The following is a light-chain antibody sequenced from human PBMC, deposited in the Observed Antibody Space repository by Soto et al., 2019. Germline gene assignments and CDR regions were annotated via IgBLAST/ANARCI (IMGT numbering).Light chain of an antibody. CDR3: QQYNWRWT. Sequence: DVQMTQSPSTLSASVGDRVTITCRASQSISSWLAWYQQKPGKAPKLLIYDASSVESGDPSRFRVSGSGTEVTLTISSLQPDDFSTYYCQQYNWRWTFGQGTKVEIK. CDR1: QSISSW. J-gene: IGKJ1*01. V-gene: IGKV1-5*01. CDR2: DAS.